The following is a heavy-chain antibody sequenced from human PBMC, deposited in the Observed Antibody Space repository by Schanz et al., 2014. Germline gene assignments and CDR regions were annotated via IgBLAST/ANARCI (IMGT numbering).Heavy chain of an antibody. CDR2: INTNTGNP. Sequence: QVQLVQSGAEVKKPGASVKVSCKAFGYTFTSNALNWVRQAPGQGLEWMGWINTNTGNPTYARGFTGRFAFSLDTSVRTAFLQISSLKAEDTAVYYCARARYGLDVWGQGTTVTVSS. V-gene: IGHV7-4-1*02. CDR3: ARARYGLDV. J-gene: IGHJ6*02. CDR1: GYTFTSNA.